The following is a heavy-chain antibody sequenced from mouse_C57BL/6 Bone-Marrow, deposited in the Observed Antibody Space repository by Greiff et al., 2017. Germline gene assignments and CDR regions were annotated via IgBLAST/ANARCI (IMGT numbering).Heavy chain of an antibody. Sequence: EVKLQESGAELVRPGASVKLSCTASGFNIKDYYMHWVKQRPEQGLEWIGRIDPEDGDTEYAPKFQGKATMTADPSSNTAYLQLRSLTSEDTAVYYCTTSDGYYWFAYWGQGTLVTVSA. V-gene: IGHV14-1*01. J-gene: IGHJ3*01. CDR1: GFNIKDYY. CDR2: IDPEDGDT. CDR3: TTSDGYYWFAY. D-gene: IGHD2-3*01.